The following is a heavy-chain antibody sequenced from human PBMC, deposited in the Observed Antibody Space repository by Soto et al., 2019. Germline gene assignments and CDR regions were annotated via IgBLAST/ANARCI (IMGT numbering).Heavy chain of an antibody. CDR1: GYTFTSYA. CDR2: INADNGHT. D-gene: IGHD3-3*01. J-gene: IGHJ4*02. Sequence: ASVKVSCKASGYTFTSYAMHWVRQAPGQGLEWVGWINADNGHTNYAQKFQGRVTITADSSTTTAYMDLRNLRSDDTATYYCARDISYDVDYWGQGTLVTVSS. V-gene: IGHV1-18*01. CDR3: ARDISYDVDY.